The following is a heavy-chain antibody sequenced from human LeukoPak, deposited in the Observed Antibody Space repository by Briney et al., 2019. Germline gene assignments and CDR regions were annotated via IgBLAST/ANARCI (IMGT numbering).Heavy chain of an antibody. D-gene: IGHD6-19*01. CDR1: GFNFAEYG. CDR2: ISSSSSTI. CDR3: ARGVGRHLMEGKWLVPFWFDP. Sequence: PGGSLRLSCTGSGFNFAEYGVNWVRQAPGKGLEWVSYISSSSSTIYYADSVKGRFTISRDNAKNSLYLQMNSLRAEDTAVYYCARGVGRHLMEGKWLVPFWFDPWGQGTLVTVSS. J-gene: IGHJ5*02. V-gene: IGHV3-48*04.